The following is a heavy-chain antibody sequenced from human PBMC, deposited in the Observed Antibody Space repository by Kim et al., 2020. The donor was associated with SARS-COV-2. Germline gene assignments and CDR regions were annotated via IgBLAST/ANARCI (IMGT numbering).Heavy chain of an antibody. CDR2: INTNTGNP. CDR3: ASRALTDCSSTSCYVVYGGAADGYYSYYGMDA. V-gene: IGHV7-4-1*02. CDR1: GYTFTSYA. J-gene: IGHJ6*02. Sequence: ASVKVSCKASGYTFTSYAMNWVRQAPGQGLEWMGWINTNTGNPTYAQGFTGRFVFSLDTSVSTAYLQISSLKAEDTAVYYCASRALTDCSSTSCYVVYGGAADGYYSYYGMDAWGQGTPVTVSS. D-gene: IGHD2-2*01.